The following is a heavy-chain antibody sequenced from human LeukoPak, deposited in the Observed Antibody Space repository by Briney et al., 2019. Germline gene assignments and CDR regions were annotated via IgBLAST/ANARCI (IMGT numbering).Heavy chain of an antibody. D-gene: IGHD6-19*01. V-gene: IGHV3-53*01. J-gene: IGHJ4*02. CDR3: ATRSSG. Sequence: GGSLRLSCAASGFTVSSNYMSWVRQAPGKGLEWVSVIYSGGSTDYADSVKGRFTITRGNSKNTLYLQMNSLRAEDTAVYYCATRSSGWGQGTLVTVSS. CDR1: GFTVSSNY. CDR2: IYSGGST.